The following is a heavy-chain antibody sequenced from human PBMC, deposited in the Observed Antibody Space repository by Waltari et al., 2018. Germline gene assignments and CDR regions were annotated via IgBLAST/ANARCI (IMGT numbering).Heavy chain of an antibody. CDR1: GGSISSSSYY. CDR3: ATKRESSASGFDY. Sequence: QLQLQESGPGLVKPSETLSFTCTVSGGSISSSSYYWGWIRQPPGKGLEWIGSIYYSGSTYDNPPLKSRVTMSVDTSKNQFSLKLSSVTAADTAVYYCATKRESSASGFDYWGQGTLVTVSS. J-gene: IGHJ4*02. D-gene: IGHD6-19*01. V-gene: IGHV4-39*01. CDR2: IYYSGST.